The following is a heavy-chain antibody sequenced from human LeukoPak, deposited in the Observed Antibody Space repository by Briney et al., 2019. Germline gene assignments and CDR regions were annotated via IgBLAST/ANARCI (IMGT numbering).Heavy chain of an antibody. CDR1: GGSFSGYY. CDR2: IYYSGST. J-gene: IGHJ5*02. CDR3: ARVNYDFWSGYPIGFDP. D-gene: IGHD3-3*01. Sequence: SETLSLTCAVYGGSFSGYYWSWIRQPPGKGLEWIGYIYYSGSTNYNPSLKSRVTISVDTSKNQFSLKLSSVTAADTAVYYCARVNYDFWSGYPIGFDPWGQGTLVTVSS. V-gene: IGHV4-59*01.